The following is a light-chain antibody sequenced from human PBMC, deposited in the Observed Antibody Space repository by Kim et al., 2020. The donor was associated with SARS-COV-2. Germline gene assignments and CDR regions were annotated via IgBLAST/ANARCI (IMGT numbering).Light chain of an antibody. CDR1: QGISSA. CDR3: QQFNNYPIT. J-gene: IGKJ5*01. Sequence: AVQLTQSPSSLSASVGDRVTITCRASQGISSALAWYQQKPEKAPKLLIYDASSLESGVPSKFSGSGSGTDFTLTISSLQPEDFATYYCQQFNNYPITFGQGTRLEIK. V-gene: IGKV1D-13*01. CDR2: DAS.